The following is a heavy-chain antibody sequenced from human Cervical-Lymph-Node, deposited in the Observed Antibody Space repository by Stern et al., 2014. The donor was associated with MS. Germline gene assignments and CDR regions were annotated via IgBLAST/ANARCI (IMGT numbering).Heavy chain of an antibody. Sequence: QVTLRESGPTLVKPTQTLTLTCTFSGFSLTTSGVGVGWIRQPPGKALEWLALIYRDDDKRYSPSLKSRLTITSDTSRNQVVLTMTNMVPVDTGTYYCAHALDSVAPADIGFYHYHGMDVWGQGTTVTVSS. CDR3: AHALDSVAPADIGFYHYHGMDV. CDR2: IYRDDDK. D-gene: IGHD2-2*02. V-gene: IGHV2-5*02. J-gene: IGHJ6*02. CDR1: GFSLTTSGVG.